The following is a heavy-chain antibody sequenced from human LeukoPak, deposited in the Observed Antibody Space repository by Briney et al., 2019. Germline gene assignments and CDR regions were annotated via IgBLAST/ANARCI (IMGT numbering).Heavy chain of an antibody. CDR3: AREGSSGWYDYFDF. Sequence: GGSLRLSCAASGFTFSSYEMNWVRQAPGKGLEWLSYITGSGSPIYYADSVKGRFTIYRDNARNSLYLQMSSLRAEDTALYFCAREGSSGWYDYFDFWGQGTLVTVSS. J-gene: IGHJ4*02. D-gene: IGHD6-19*01. V-gene: IGHV3-48*03. CDR1: GFTFSSYE. CDR2: ITGSGSPI.